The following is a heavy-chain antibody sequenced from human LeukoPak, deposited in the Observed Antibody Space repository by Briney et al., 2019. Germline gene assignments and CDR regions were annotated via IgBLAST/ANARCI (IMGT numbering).Heavy chain of an antibody. V-gene: IGHV3-9*01. CDR1: GFTFRNYW. D-gene: IGHD2-21*01. Sequence: GGSLRLSCTASGFTFRNYWMHWVRQAPGKGLEWVSGISWNSGSEGYADSVKGRFTISRDNAKNSLYLQMNSLRAEDTALYYCAKGSAVIPKGYFDYWGQGTLVTVSS. CDR2: ISWNSGSE. CDR3: AKGSAVIPKGYFDY. J-gene: IGHJ4*03.